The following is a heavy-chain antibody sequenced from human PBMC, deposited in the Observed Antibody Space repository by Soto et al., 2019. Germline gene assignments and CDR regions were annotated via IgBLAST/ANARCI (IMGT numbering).Heavy chain of an antibody. CDR2: IGTAGDK. D-gene: IGHD6-19*01. Sequence: GGSLRLSCAASGFTFSSYDMHWVRQATGKGLEWVSAIGTAGDKYYPGSVKGRFTMSRENAKNSLYLQMNSLRAEDTAVYYCARGEGGSGLTFDYWGQGTLVTVSS. V-gene: IGHV3-13*01. CDR3: ARGEGGSGLTFDY. CDR1: GFTFSSYD. J-gene: IGHJ4*02.